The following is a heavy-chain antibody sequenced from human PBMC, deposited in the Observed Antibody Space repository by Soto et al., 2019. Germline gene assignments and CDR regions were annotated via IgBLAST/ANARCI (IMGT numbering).Heavy chain of an antibody. V-gene: IGHV3-30*18. J-gene: IGHJ5*02. Sequence: QVQMVESGGGVVHPGRSLRLSCVASGFTFSTYDIHWVRQAPGKGLEWVAVTSYAGSKRYYADSVVGRFTISRDNSKNTVDLQMNSLRAEDTAIYYCAKGEYLYDSRGALDPWGQGTLVTVSS. CDR2: TSYAGSKR. D-gene: IGHD3-22*01. CDR3: AKGEYLYDSRGALDP. CDR1: GFTFSTYD.